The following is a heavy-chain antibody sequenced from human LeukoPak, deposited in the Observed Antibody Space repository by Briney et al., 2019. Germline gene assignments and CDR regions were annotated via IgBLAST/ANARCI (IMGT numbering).Heavy chain of an antibody. CDR2: INPSGGST. D-gene: IGHD6-19*01. CDR3: ARHSSGWLDYGFRKTPKPKYYFDY. V-gene: IGHV1-46*01. CDR1: GYTFTSYY. J-gene: IGHJ4*02. Sequence: ASVKVSCKASGYTFTSYYMPWVRQAPGQGLEWMGIINPSGGSTSYAQKFQGRVTMTRDTSTSTVYMELSSLRSEDTAVYYCARHSSGWLDYGFRKTPKPKYYFDYWGQGTLVTVSS.